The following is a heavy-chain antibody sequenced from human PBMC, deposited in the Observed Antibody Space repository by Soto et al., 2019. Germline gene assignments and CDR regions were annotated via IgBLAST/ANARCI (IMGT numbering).Heavy chain of an antibody. CDR2: IIPIFGTA. Sequence: QVQLVQSGAEVKKPGSSVKVSCKASGGTFSSYAISWVRQAPGQGLEWMGGIIPIFGTANYAQKFQGRVXIXAXDXXSTVYVELGSLISAGTAVYYCASSVAKYSYYGMDVWGKGTTVTVSS. D-gene: IGHD5-12*01. CDR1: GGTFSSYA. J-gene: IGHJ6*04. CDR3: ASSVAKYSYYGMDV. V-gene: IGHV1-69*12.